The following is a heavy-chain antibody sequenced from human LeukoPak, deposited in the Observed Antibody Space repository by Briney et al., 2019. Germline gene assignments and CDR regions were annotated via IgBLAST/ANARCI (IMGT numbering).Heavy chain of an antibody. V-gene: IGHV3-74*01. Sequence: PGGSLRLSCAASGFTFSSYWMHWVRQAPGKGLVWVSRINSDGSSTSYADSVKGRFTISRDNAKNTLYLQMNSLRAEDTAVYYCARESIAAAGTSLVYWGQGTLVTVSS. CDR2: INSDGSST. J-gene: IGHJ4*02. CDR3: ARESIAAAGTSLVY. CDR1: GFTFSSYW. D-gene: IGHD6-13*01.